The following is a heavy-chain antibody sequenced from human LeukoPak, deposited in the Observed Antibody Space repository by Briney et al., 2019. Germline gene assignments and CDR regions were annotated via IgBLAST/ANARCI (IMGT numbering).Heavy chain of an antibody. CDR1: GYTFTSYY. J-gene: IGHJ5*02. D-gene: IGHD3-10*01. V-gene: IGHV1-46*01. CDR2: INPSGGST. Sequence: GASVKVSCKASGYTFTSYYMHWVRQAPGQGLEWMGIINPSGGSTSYAQKFQGRVTMTRDTSTSTVYMELSSLRSEDTAVYYCARDKAQSITMVRGVITNWFDPWGQGALVTVSS. CDR3: ARDKAQSITMVRGVITNWFDP.